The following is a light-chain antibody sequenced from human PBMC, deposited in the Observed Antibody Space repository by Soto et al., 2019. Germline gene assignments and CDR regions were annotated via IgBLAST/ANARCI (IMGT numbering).Light chain of an antibody. J-gene: IGLJ2*01. V-gene: IGLV1-40*01. Sequence: QSALTQPPSVSGAPGQRVTISCTGSSSNIGAGYDVHWFQQLPGTAPKLLIYGNSNRPSGVPDRFSGSKSGTSASLAITGLQAEDEADCYCQSYDSSLSGSNVVFGGGPMLTVL. CDR3: QSYDSSLSGSNVV. CDR1: SSNIGAGYD. CDR2: GNS.